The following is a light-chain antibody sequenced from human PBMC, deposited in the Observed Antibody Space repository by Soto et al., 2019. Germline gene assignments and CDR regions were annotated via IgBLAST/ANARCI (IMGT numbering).Light chain of an antibody. CDR3: NSFAGSAKGV. J-gene: IGLJ3*02. Sequence: QSALTQPPSASGSPGQSVTISCTGTNSDVGGYNYVSWYQQYPGKAPKLLIYEVTKRPSGVPDRFSGSKSGNTAYLTVSGLQAEDEADYCNSFAGSAKGVFGGGTKLTVL. CDR2: EVT. CDR1: NSDVGGYNY. V-gene: IGLV2-8*01.